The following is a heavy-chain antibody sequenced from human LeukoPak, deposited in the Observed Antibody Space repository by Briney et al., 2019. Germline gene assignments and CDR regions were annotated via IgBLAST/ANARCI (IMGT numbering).Heavy chain of an antibody. CDR2: ISSGGSTI. J-gene: IGHJ4*02. CDR3: ARAFRGIDY. V-gene: IGHV3-48*03. CDR1: GFTFSSHE. Sequence: GGSLRLSCAVSGFTFSSHEMNWVRQAPGKGLEWVSYISSGGSTIYYADSVKGRFTISRDNAKNSLYLQMNSLRAEDTAVYYCARAFRGIDYWGQGTLVTVSS. D-gene: IGHD3-10*01.